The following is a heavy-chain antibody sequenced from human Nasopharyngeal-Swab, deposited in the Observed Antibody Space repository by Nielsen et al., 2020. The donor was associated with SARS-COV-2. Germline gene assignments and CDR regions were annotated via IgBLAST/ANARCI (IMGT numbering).Heavy chain of an antibody. D-gene: IGHD2-2*01. CDR3: ARDCSSTSCYGGWFDP. CDR1: GFTFSSYW. J-gene: IGHJ5*02. V-gene: IGHV3-7*01. Sequence: GGSLRLSCAASGFTFSSYWMHWVRQAPGKGLVWVANIKQDGSEKYYVDSVKGRFTISRDNAKNSLYLQMNSLRAEDTAVYYCARDCSSTSCYGGWFDPWGQGTLVTVSS. CDR2: IKQDGSEK.